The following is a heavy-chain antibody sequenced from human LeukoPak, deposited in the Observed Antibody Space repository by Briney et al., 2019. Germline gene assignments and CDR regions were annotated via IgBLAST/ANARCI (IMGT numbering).Heavy chain of an antibody. CDR1: GFTFSSYA. CDR3: AKGGRYCSGGSCYLSF. D-gene: IGHD2-15*01. CDR2: ISGSGGST. Sequence: GGSLRLSCAASGFTFSSYAMSWVRQAPGKGLEWVSAISGSGGSTYYADSVKGRFTISRDNSKNTLYLQMNSLGAEDTAVYYCAKGGRYCSGGSCYLSFWGQGTLVTVSS. V-gene: IGHV3-23*01. J-gene: IGHJ4*02.